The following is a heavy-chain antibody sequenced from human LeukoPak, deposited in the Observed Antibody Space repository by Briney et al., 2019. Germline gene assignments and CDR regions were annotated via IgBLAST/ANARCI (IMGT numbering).Heavy chain of an antibody. CDR3: ARRKRAGYRYYYDSSGPEIFDY. CDR2: INHSGST. J-gene: IGHJ4*02. D-gene: IGHD3-22*01. Sequence: SETLSLTCAVYGGSFSGYYWSWIRQPPGKGLEWIGEINHSGSTNYNPSLKSRVTISVDTSKNQFSLKLSSVTAADTAVYYCARRKRAGYRYYYDSSGPEIFDYWGQGTLVTVSS. V-gene: IGHV4-34*01. CDR1: GGSFSGYY.